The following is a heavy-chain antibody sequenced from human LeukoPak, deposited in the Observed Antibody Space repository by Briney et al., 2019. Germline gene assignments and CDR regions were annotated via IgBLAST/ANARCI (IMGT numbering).Heavy chain of an antibody. J-gene: IGHJ3*02. CDR1: GFTFSSYA. Sequence: GGSLRLSCAASGFTFSSYAMSWVRQAPGKGLEWVSAIIGSGGSTYYADSVKGRFTISRDNSKNTMYLQMNSLRAEDTAVYYCAKDFKAARYAFDIWGQGTMVTVSS. V-gene: IGHV3-23*01. CDR3: AKDFKAARYAFDI. CDR2: IIGSGGST.